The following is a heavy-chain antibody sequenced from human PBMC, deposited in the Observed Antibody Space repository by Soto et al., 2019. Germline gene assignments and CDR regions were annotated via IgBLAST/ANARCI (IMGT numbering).Heavy chain of an antibody. J-gene: IGHJ4*02. CDR3: ARDLGIVTPLYCFDY. CDR2: IDSSSTYI. D-gene: IGHD3-22*01. CDR1: GFTFSSYS. Sequence: QLVESGGGLVKPGGSLRLSCAASGFTFSSYSMNWVRLAPGKGLEWVSSIDSSSTYIYYADSLKGRFTISRDNAKNSLYLQMTGLRAEDTAVYYCARDLGIVTPLYCFDYWGQGTLVTVSS. V-gene: IGHV3-21*02.